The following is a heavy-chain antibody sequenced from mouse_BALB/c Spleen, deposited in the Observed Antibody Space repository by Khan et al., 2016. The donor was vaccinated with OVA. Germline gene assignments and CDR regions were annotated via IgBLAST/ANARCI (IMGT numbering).Heavy chain of an antibody. CDR1: GFTFSSFG. Sequence: ELVESGGGLVQPGGSRKLSCAASGFTFSSFGMHWVSQAPEKGLEWVAYINSGSSTIYYADPVQGRFTISRDNPKNTLFLQMTSLRSEDTAMYYCARGNLAYWGQGTTLTVSS. CDR3: ARGNLAY. V-gene: IGHV5-17*02. J-gene: IGHJ2*01. CDR2: INSGSSTI.